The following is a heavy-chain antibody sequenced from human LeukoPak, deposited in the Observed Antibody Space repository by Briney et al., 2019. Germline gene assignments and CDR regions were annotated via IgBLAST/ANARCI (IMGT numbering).Heavy chain of an antibody. J-gene: IGHJ6*03. V-gene: IGHV1-2*02. CDR1: GYTFTAYY. Sequence: ASVKVSCKASGYTFTAYYIHWVRQASGQGLEWMGWINPSIGGTNYAQKFQGRVTMTRDTSINTAYMEVRRLRSDDTAVYFCARILTRIVVAGPHYYYMDVWGKETTVTVSS. CDR3: ARILTRIVVAGPHYYYMDV. D-gene: IGHD6-19*01. CDR2: INPSIGGT.